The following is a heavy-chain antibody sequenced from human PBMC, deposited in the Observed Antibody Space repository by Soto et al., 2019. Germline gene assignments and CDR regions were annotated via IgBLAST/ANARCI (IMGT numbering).Heavy chain of an antibody. D-gene: IGHD3-3*01. Sequence: ASVKVSFKASGYTFTSYGISWVRQAPGQGLEWMGWISAYNGNTNYAQKLQGRVTMTTDTSTSTAYMELRSLRSDDTAVYYCARGGFLEWLFPTYYYYGMDVWGQGTTVTVSS. CDR3: ARGGFLEWLFPTYYYYGMDV. CDR1: GYTFTSYG. CDR2: ISAYNGNT. J-gene: IGHJ6*02. V-gene: IGHV1-18*01.